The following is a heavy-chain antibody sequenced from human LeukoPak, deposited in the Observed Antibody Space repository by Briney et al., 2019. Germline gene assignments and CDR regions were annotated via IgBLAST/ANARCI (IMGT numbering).Heavy chain of an antibody. J-gene: IGHJ4*02. CDR3: KTGIRTDFDY. CDR1: GFTFSGSA. CDR2: IRSKANSYAT. V-gene: IGHV3-73*01. D-gene: IGHD1-14*01. Sequence: GGSLRLSCAASGFTFSGSAMHWVRQASGKGLEWVGRIRSKANSYATAYAASVKGRFTISRDDSKNTAYLQMNSLKTEDTAVYYCKTGIRTDFDYWGQGTLVTVSP.